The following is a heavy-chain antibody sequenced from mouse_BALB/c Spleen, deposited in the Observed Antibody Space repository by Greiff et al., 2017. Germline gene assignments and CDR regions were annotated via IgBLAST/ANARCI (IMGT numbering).Heavy chain of an antibody. CDR3: TSLLTLDY. J-gene: IGHJ2*01. Sequence: EVMLVESGGGLVQPGGSMKLSCVASGFTFSNYWMNWVRQSPEKGLEWVAEIRLKSNNYATHYAESVKGRFTISRDDSKSSVYLQMNNLRAEDTGIYYCTSLLTLDYWGQGTTLTVSS. CDR1: GFTFSNYW. D-gene: IGHD4-1*01. CDR2: IRLKSNNYAT. V-gene: IGHV6-6*02.